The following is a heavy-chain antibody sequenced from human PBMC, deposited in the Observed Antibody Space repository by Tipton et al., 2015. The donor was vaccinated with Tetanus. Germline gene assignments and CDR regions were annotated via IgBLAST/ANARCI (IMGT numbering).Heavy chain of an antibody. V-gene: IGHV5-51*01. D-gene: IGHD2-8*01. Sequence: QLVQSGGEVKKPGESLKISCKGSGYIFNNYWIGWVRQKPGKGLEWMGFIYPGDSDTRYSPSFQGQVTISGDKSINTAYLQWSSLKASDTSMFYCARAHCTDGVCNFDFWGQGALGTVAS. J-gene: IGHJ4*02. CDR3: ARAHCTDGVCNFDF. CDR2: IYPGDSDT. CDR1: GYIFNNYW.